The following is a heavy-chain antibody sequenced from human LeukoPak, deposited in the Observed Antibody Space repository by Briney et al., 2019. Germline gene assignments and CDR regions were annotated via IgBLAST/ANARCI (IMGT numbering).Heavy chain of an antibody. CDR1: GITFSSSS. V-gene: IGHV3-23*01. Sequence: GGSLRLSCLASGITFSSSSMSWVRQAPGKGLEWVSAISPGDYTAYYADSVKGRFTISRDNSKNTLYLQMNSLRAEDTAVYYCAKDMDTFGYWGQGTLVTVSS. CDR2: ISPGDYTA. J-gene: IGHJ4*02. CDR3: AKDMDTFGY. D-gene: IGHD5-18*01.